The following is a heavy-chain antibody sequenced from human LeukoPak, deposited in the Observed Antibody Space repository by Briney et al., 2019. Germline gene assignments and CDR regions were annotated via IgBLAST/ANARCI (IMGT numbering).Heavy chain of an antibody. CDR1: GGSISSYY. CDR3: ARRSIGYCSSTSCYAQDY. J-gene: IGHJ4*02. CDR2: IYTSGST. Sequence: SETLSLTCTVSGGSISSYYWSWIRQPAGKGLEWIGRIYTSGSTNYNPSLKSRVTMSVDTSKNQFSLKLSSVTAADTAVYYCARRSIGYCSSTSCYAQDYWGQGTLVTVSS. V-gene: IGHV4-4*07. D-gene: IGHD2-2*01.